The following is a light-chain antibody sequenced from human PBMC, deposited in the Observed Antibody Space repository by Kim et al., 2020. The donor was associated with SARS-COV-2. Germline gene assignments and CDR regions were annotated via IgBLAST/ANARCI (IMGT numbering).Light chain of an antibody. CDR1: KLGDKY. Sequence: VSPGQTASITCSGDKLGDKYVCWYQQKPGQSPVRVIYEDSRRTSGIPERFLGSNSGNTATLTISGTQAMDEADYYCQAWDSSTGVFGGGTQLTVL. J-gene: IGLJ3*02. CDR3: QAWDSSTGV. V-gene: IGLV3-1*01. CDR2: EDS.